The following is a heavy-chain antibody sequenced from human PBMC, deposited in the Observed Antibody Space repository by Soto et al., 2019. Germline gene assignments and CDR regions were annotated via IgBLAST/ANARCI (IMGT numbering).Heavy chain of an antibody. V-gene: IGHV2-5*01. Sequence: SGPTLVNPTQTLTLTCTFSGFSLSTSGVGVGWIRQPPEKALEWLALIYWNDDKRYSPSLKSRLTISKDTSKSQVVLTMTNMDPVDTATYYCAHYAILGVVIMSFDYWGQGTLVTVS. CDR3: AHYAILGVVIMSFDY. CDR2: IYWNDDK. J-gene: IGHJ4*02. D-gene: IGHD3-3*01. CDR1: GFSLSTSGVG.